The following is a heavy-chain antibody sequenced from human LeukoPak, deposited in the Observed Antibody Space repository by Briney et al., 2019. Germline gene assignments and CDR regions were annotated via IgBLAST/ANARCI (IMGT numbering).Heavy chain of an antibody. CDR3: AKDVGKWESLHFFDY. D-gene: IGHD1-26*01. J-gene: IGHJ4*02. CDR2: ISGSGAST. CDR1: GFTFSTNA. Sequence: GGSLRLSCLTSGFTFSTNAMSWVRQAPGKGLEWISGISGSGASTYYAGSVTGRFTISRDNSRNTLYLQMNSLRGDDTAVYYRAKDVGKWESLHFFDYWGQGTLVTVSS. V-gene: IGHV3-23*01.